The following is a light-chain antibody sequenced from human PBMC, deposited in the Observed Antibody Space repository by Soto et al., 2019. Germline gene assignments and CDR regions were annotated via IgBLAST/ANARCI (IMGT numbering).Light chain of an antibody. CDR1: QTVSRNF. Sequence: EIVVTQSPGTLSLSPGERATLSCRASQTVSRNFLAWYQQRPGQAPRLLIHGASTRAAGVPDRFSGSGSGTDFTLTIRRLEPDDFAVYFCQPYGIAPWTFGQGTKVEIK. V-gene: IGKV3-20*01. CDR3: QPYGIAPWT. J-gene: IGKJ1*01. CDR2: GAS.